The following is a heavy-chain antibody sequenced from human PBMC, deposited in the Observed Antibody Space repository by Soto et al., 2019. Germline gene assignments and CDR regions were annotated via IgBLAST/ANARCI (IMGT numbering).Heavy chain of an antibody. V-gene: IGHV3-30-3*01. D-gene: IGHD5-18*01. CDR2: ISYDGSNK. Sequence: GGSLRLSCAASGFTFSSYAMHCVRQAPGKGLEWVAVISYDGSNKYYADSVKGRFTISRDNSKNTLYLQMNSLRAEDTAVYYCARGLVDTAFEIDPYYYYYYGMDVWGQGTTVTVSS. CDR1: GFTFSSYA. J-gene: IGHJ6*02. CDR3: ARGLVDTAFEIDPYYYYYYGMDV.